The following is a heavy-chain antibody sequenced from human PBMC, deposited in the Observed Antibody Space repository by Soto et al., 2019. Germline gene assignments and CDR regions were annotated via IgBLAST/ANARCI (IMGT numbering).Heavy chain of an antibody. V-gene: IGHV4-39*01. J-gene: IGHJ5*02. Sequence: QLQLQESGPGLVKPSETLSLTCTVSGGSISSSSFHWGWIRQPPGKGLEWIGSIYYSGSTYYSPSLKSRFTISVDTSKNQFSRKLSSVTAADSAVYYCARRERAACTDWWFAPWGQGTLVTVSS. CDR1: GGSISSSSFH. D-gene: IGHD6-13*01. CDR2: IYYSGST. CDR3: ARRERAACTDWWFAP.